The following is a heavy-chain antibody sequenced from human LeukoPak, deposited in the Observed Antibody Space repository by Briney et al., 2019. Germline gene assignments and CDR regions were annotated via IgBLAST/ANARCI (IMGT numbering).Heavy chain of an antibody. CDR3: ARRYYYGSGSRHFDY. Sequence: SETLSLTCAVYGGSFSGYYWSWIRQPPGKGLEWIGEINHSGSTNYNPSLKSRVTISVDTSKNQFSLKLSSVTAADTAVYYCARRYYYGSGSRHFDYWGQGTLVTVSS. CDR2: INHSGST. J-gene: IGHJ4*02. CDR1: GGSFSGYY. V-gene: IGHV4-34*01. D-gene: IGHD3-10*01.